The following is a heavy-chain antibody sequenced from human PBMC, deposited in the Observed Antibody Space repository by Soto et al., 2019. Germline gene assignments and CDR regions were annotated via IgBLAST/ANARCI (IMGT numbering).Heavy chain of an antibody. D-gene: IGHD1-26*01. CDR1: SGSVTSENW. CDR2: IYHRGDT. J-gene: IGHJ4*02. Sequence: QVQLQESGPGLVKPSETLSLTCGVSSGSVTSENWWSWVRQPPGKGLEWIGEIYHRGDTNYNPPLMGRVTMSMDMSKNHFSLSLAFLTAADTAVYYCARGGGYYFGYWGQGMLVTVSS. V-gene: IGHV4-4*02. CDR3: ARGGGYYFGY.